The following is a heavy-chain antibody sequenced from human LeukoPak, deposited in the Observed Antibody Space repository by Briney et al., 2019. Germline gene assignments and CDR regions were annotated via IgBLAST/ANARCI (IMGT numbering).Heavy chain of an antibody. CDR1: GGSISSYY. CDR2: IYYSGST. J-gene: IGHJ4*02. D-gene: IGHD6-19*01. Sequence: SETLSLTCTVSGGSISSYYWSWIRQPPGKGLEWIGYIYYSGSTNYNPSLESRVTISVDTSKNQFSLKLSSVTAADTAVYYCARDTSNSSGWYGFDYWGQGTLVTVSS. CDR3: ARDTSNSSGWYGFDY. V-gene: IGHV4-59*01.